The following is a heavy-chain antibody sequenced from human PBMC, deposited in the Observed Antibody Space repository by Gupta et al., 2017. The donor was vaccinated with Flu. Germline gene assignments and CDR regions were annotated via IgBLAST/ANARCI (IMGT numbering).Heavy chain of an antibody. CDR2: IKQDGSEK. Sequence: KGLEWVANIKQDGSEKYYVDSVKGRFTISRDNAKNSLYLQMNSLRAEDTAVYYCARDYYDSSGYYYVNYGMDVWGQGTTVTVSS. J-gene: IGHJ6*02. V-gene: IGHV3-7*01. CDR3: ARDYYDSSGYYYVNYGMDV. D-gene: IGHD3-22*01.